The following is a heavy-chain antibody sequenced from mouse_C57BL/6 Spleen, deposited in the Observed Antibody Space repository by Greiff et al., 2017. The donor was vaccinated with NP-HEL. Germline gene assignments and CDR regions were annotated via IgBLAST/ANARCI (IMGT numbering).Heavy chain of an antibody. CDR1: GYTFTDYE. CDR2: IDPETGGT. D-gene: IGHD1-1*01. V-gene: IGHV1-15*01. CDR3: TRYFGSSYFDY. Sequence: QVQLQQSGAELVRPGASVTLSCKASGYTFTDYEMHWVKQTPVHGLEWIGAIDPETGGTAYNQKFQGKAILTADKSSRKAYMEFRSLTSEDSAVYYCTRYFGSSYFDYWGQGTTLTVSS. J-gene: IGHJ2*01.